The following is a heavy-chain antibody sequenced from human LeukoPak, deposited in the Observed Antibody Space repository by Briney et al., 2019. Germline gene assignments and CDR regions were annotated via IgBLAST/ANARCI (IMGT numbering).Heavy chain of an antibody. J-gene: IGHJ4*02. CDR1: GYTFTGYY. V-gene: IGHV1-2*02. D-gene: IGHD3-10*01. CDR2: INPDSGVT. CDR3: ARAKPKNMVRGLIMRRESRYYFDY. Sequence: ASVKVSCKASGYTFTGYYMHWVRQAPGQGLEWMGWINPDSGVTNYAQRFQDRVTMTRDTSISTAYMELSSLRSDDTAVYYCARAKPKNMVRGLIMRRESRYYFDYWGQGTLVTVSS.